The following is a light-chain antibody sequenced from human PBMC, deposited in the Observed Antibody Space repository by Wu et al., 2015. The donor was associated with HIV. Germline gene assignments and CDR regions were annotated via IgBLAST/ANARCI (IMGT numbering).Light chain of an antibody. V-gene: IGKV1-5*03. CDR1: QSASNW. CDR2: KTS. J-gene: IGKJ1*01. CDR3: QQYNSWTWT. Sequence: DVQMTQSPSTLSASVGDRVTITCRASQSASNWLAWYQQKPGKAPNLLIYKTSTLESGVPSRFSGSGSGTEFTLTISSLQPDDFATYYCQQYNSWTWTFGQGTKVEIK.